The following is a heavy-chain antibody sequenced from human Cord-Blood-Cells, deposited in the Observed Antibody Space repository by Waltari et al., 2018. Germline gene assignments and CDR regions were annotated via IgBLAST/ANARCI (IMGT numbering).Heavy chain of an antibody. CDR2: ISGSGGST. CDR1: GFTFSSYA. Sequence: EVQLLESGGGLVQTGGSLRLSCAASGFTFSSYAMSWVRQAPGKGLEWVSAISGSGGSTYYADSVKGRFTISRDNSKNTLYRQMNSLRAEDTAVYYCAKMGDYDFWSGYYAFDIWGQGTMVTVSS. D-gene: IGHD3-3*01. V-gene: IGHV3-23*01. J-gene: IGHJ3*02. CDR3: AKMGDYDFWSGYYAFDI.